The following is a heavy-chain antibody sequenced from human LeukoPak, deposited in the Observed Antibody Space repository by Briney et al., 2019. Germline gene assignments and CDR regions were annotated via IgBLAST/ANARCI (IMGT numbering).Heavy chain of an antibody. Sequence: SETLSLTCTVSDGSISSYYWSWIRQPPGKGLEWIGYIYYSGSTNYNPSLKSRVTISVDTSKNQFSLKLSSVTAADTAVYYCARDIAAAGHFDYWGQGTLVTVSS. CDR2: IYYSGST. V-gene: IGHV4-59*01. CDR1: DGSISSYY. D-gene: IGHD6-13*01. CDR3: ARDIAAAGHFDY. J-gene: IGHJ4*02.